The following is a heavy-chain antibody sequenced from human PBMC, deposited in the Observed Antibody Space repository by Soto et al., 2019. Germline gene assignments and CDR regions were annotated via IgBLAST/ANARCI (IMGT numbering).Heavy chain of an antibody. J-gene: IGHJ4*02. CDR3: AKDKRETTSFDY. D-gene: IGHD1-1*01. Sequence: GGSLRLSCAASGFTISSYAMSWVRQAPGKGLEWVSAISDRGATTHYADSVKGRFTISRDTSKNTLYLQMNTLRAEDTAVYYYAKDKRETTSFDYWGRGTLVTVSS. CDR2: ISDRGATT. V-gene: IGHV3-23*01. CDR1: GFTISSYA.